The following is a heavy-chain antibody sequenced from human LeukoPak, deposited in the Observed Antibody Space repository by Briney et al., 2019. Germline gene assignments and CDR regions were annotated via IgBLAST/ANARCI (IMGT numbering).Heavy chain of an antibody. Sequence: PGGSLRLSCAASGFTFSSDAMSWVRQAPGMGLEWVSAISGSGGSTYYADSVKGRFTISRDNSKNTLYLQMNSLRAEDTAVYYCAKDILYSGSYYADYWGQGTLVTVSS. CDR1: GFTFSSDA. CDR3: AKDILYSGSYYADY. CDR2: ISGSGGST. D-gene: IGHD1-26*01. V-gene: IGHV3-23*01. J-gene: IGHJ4*02.